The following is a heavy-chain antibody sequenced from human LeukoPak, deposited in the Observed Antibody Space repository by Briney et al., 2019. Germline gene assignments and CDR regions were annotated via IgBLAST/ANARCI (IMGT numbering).Heavy chain of an antibody. V-gene: IGHV4-4*07. CDR2: IYTSGST. CDR1: GGSISSYY. J-gene: IGHJ5*02. D-gene: IGHD3-22*01. Sequence: SETLSLTCTVSGGSISSYYWNWIRQPAGKGLEWIGRIYTSGSTNYNPSLKSRVTMSVDTSKNQFSLKLSSVTAADTAVYYCARVGGYYDPARFDPWGQGTLVTVSS. CDR3: ARVGGYYDPARFDP.